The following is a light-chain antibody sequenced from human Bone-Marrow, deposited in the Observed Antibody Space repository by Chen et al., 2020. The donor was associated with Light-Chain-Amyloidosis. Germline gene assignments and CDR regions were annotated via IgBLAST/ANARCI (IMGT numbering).Light chain of an antibody. J-gene: IGLJ2*01. CDR3: QSADSSGTYEVI. CDR1: DLPTKY. V-gene: IGLV3-25*03. Sequence: SSELTQPPSASVSPGQPARITCSGDDLPTKYAYWYQQKPGQAPVLVIHRDTERPSGISERFSCSSSGTTATLTISGVQAEDEADYHCQSADSSGTYEVIFGGGTKLTVL. CDR2: RDT.